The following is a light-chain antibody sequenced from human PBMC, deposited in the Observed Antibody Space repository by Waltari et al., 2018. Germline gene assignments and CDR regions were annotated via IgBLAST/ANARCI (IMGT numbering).Light chain of an antibody. CDR1: QSVRNN. CDR2: GAS. CDR3: QQYNNWPPWT. J-gene: IGKJ1*01. V-gene: IGKV3-15*01. Sequence: EIVMTQSPATLSVSPGERATLSCRASQSVRNNLVWYQQKPGQAPRLLIYGASTRVTGIPARFSGSGSGTEFTFTISSLQSEDFAVYYCQQYNNWPPWTFGQGIKVEIK.